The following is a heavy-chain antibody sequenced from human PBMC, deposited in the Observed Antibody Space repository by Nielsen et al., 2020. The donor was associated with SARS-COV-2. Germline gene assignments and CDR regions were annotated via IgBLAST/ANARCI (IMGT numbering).Heavy chain of an antibody. Sequence: GGSLRLSCAASGFTFGSYGMHWVRQAPGKGLEWVAVISYDGSNKYYADSVKGRFTISRDNSKNTLYLQMNSLRAEDTAVYYCATDYYDSSGYLYFDYWGQGTLVTVSS. J-gene: IGHJ4*02. CDR2: ISYDGSNK. V-gene: IGHV3-30*03. D-gene: IGHD3-22*01. CDR1: GFTFGSYG. CDR3: ATDYYDSSGYLYFDY.